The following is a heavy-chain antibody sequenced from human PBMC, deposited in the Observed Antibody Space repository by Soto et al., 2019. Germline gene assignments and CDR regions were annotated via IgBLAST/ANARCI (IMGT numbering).Heavy chain of an antibody. CDR1: GGSISRSSYY. CDR3: ATHRGYYGSGSYCFDY. D-gene: IGHD3-10*01. J-gene: IGHJ4*02. Sequence: PSETLSLTCTVSGGSISRSSYYWGWIRQPPGKGLEWIGSIYYSGSTYYNPSLKSRVTISVDTSKNQFSLKLSSMTAADAAVYYCATHRGYYGSGSYCFDYWGLGTQVTVSS. CDR2: IYYSGST. V-gene: IGHV4-39*01.